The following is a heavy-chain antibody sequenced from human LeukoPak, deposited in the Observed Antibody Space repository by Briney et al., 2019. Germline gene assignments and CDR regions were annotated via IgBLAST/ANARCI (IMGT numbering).Heavy chain of an antibody. V-gene: IGHV4-31*03. J-gene: IGHJ4*02. Sequence: SETLSLTCTVSGGSISSGNYYWNWIRQHPGEGLEWIGYIYYSGSTYYNPSLKSRVTISVDTSKNQFSLRLSSVTAADTAVYYCARDVWAGFWGQGTLVTVSS. CDR2: IYYSGST. CDR1: GGSISSGNYY. D-gene: IGHD3-10*01. CDR3: ARDVWAGF.